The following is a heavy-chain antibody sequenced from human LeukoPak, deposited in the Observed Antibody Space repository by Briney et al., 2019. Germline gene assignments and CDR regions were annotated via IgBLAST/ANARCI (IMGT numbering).Heavy chain of an antibody. CDR3: ARGGYYDSSGYYYRSFDY. Sequence: RSSETLSLTCTVSGGSISSSSYYWGWIRQPPGKGLEWIGEINHSGSTNYNPSLKSRVTISVDTSKNQFSLKLSSVTAADTAVYYCARGGYYDSSGYYYRSFDYWGQGTLVTVSS. CDR2: INHSGST. CDR1: GGSISSSSYY. J-gene: IGHJ4*02. D-gene: IGHD3-22*01. V-gene: IGHV4-39*07.